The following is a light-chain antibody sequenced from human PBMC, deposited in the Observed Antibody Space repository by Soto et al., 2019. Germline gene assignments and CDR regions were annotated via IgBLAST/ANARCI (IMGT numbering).Light chain of an antibody. Sequence: QSVLTQPPSVSGAPGQRVTISCTGSSSNIGAGYDVHWYQQLPGTAPKLLIYGNSNRPSGVPDRFSGSKSGTSASLAITGLQAEDEADYYCQSYDSSLSGYVVFGGGTQLT. J-gene: IGLJ2*01. CDR3: QSYDSSLSGYVV. CDR1: SSNIGAGYD. V-gene: IGLV1-40*01. CDR2: GNS.